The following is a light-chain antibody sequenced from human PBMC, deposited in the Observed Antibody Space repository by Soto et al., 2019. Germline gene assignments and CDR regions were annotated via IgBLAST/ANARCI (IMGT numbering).Light chain of an antibody. Sequence: AIRMTHSPSSFSASTGDRVTITCRASQGISSYLAWYQQKPGKAPKLLIYAASTLQSGVPSRFSGSGSGTDFTLTINSLQADDFATYYCQQHNSFSITFGQGTRLEIK. V-gene: IGKV1-8*01. CDR1: QGISSY. J-gene: IGKJ5*01. CDR3: QQHNSFSIT. CDR2: AAS.